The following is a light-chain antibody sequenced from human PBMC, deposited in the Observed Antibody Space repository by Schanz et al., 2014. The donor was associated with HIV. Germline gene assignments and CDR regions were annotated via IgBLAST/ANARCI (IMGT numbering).Light chain of an antibody. Sequence: DIQMTQSPSTLSASIGDRVTITCRASQTIDNWLAWYQQKPGKAPKVLIYQASTLMIGVPSRFSGSGSGTEFTLTISSLQPDDFATYYCQQYNTYWTFGQGTKVEIK. CDR2: QAS. J-gene: IGKJ1*01. CDR3: QQYNTYWT. CDR1: QTIDNW. V-gene: IGKV1-5*03.